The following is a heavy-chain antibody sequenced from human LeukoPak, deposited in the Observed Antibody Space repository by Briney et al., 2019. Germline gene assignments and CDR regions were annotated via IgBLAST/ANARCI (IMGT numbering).Heavy chain of an antibody. V-gene: IGHV3-7*03. J-gene: IGHJ4*02. Sequence: PGGSLRLSCVASGFTFSNFWTSWVRQAPGKGLEWVANIKEDGSEKYYVDSVKGRFTISRDNAKNSLYLQMNSLRAEDTAVYYCARALSYYFDYWGQGTLVTVSS. CDR3: ARALSYYFDY. D-gene: IGHD6-6*01. CDR2: IKEDGSEK. CDR1: GFTFSNFW.